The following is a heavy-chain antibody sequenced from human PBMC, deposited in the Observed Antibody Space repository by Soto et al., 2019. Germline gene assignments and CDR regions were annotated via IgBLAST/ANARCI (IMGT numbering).Heavy chain of an antibody. Sequence: QVQLQESGPGLVKPSETLSLTCTVSGGSISSYYWSWIRQPPGKGLEWIGYIYYSGSTNYNPSLKSRVTISVDTSKNQFSLKLSSVTAADTAVYYCARLPTVTTGGTLFYWFDPWGQGTQVTVSS. D-gene: IGHD4-17*01. CDR2: IYYSGST. V-gene: IGHV4-59*08. J-gene: IGHJ5*02. CDR1: GGSISSYY. CDR3: ARLPTVTTGGTLFYWFDP.